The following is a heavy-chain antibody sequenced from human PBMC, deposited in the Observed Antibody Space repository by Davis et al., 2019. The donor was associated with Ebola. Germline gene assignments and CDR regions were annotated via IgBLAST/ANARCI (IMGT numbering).Heavy chain of an antibody. Sequence: GGSLRLSCAASGFTFSSYAMSWVRQAPGKGLEWVSAISGSGGSTYYADSVKGRFTISRDNSKNTLYLQMNSLRAEDTAVYYCAKEHTYYYDSSGYQNCYYYGMDVWGQGTTVTVSS. D-gene: IGHD3-22*01. CDR3: AKEHTYYYDSSGYQNCYYYGMDV. J-gene: IGHJ6*02. V-gene: IGHV3-23*01. CDR2: ISGSGGST. CDR1: GFTFSSYA.